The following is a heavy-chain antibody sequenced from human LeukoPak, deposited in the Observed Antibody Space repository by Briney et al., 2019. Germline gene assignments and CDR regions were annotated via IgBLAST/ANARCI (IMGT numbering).Heavy chain of an antibody. Sequence: EASVKVSCKTSGDTFTNNWMHWIRQGPGQGLEWMGVINPTGDYTMYAQKFQGRVIVTRDMSSNTDYIELGSLRSDDTAVYYCARDHSIDDKSWWLDPWGQGTLVTVSS. D-gene: IGHD1-1*01. CDR2: INPTGDYT. J-gene: IGHJ5*02. CDR1: GDTFTNNW. V-gene: IGHV1-46*01. CDR3: ARDHSIDDKSWWLDP.